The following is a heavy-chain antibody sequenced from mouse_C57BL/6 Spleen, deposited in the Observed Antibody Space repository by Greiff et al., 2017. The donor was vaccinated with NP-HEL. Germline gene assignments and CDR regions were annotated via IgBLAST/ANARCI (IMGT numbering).Heavy chain of an antibody. CDR3: ARSSELRRYFDV. Sequence: QVQLQQSGAELARPGASVKLSCKASGYTFTSYGISWVKQRTGQGLEWIGEIYPRSGNTYYNEKFKGKATLTADKSSSTAYMELRSLTSEDSAVYFCARSSELRRYFDVWGTGTTVTVSS. CDR2: IYPRSGNT. CDR1: GYTFTSYG. V-gene: IGHV1-81*01. J-gene: IGHJ1*03. D-gene: IGHD1-1*01.